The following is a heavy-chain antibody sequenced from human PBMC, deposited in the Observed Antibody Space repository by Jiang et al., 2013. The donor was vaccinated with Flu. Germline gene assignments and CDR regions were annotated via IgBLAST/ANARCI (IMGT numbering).Heavy chain of an antibody. Sequence: TCAVSGYSISSGYYWGWIRQPPGKGLEWIGSIYHSGSTYYNPSLKSRVTTSVDTSKNQFSLKLSSVTAADTAVYYCARLPIAVAGPLYFDYWGQGTLVTVSS. CDR2: IYHSGST. CDR3: ARLPIAVAGPLYFDY. V-gene: IGHV4-38-2*01. CDR1: GYSISSGYY. J-gene: IGHJ4*02. D-gene: IGHD6-19*01.